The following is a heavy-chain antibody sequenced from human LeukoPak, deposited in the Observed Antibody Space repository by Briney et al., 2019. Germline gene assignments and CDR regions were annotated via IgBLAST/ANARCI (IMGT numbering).Heavy chain of an antibody. CDR2: IYSDNT. D-gene: IGHD6-13*01. V-gene: IGHV3-53*01. CDR3: AKDHIGSWSAEYFQH. Sequence: GGSLRLSCTVSGFTVSSNSMSWVRQAPGKGLEWVSFIYSDNTHYSDSVKGRFTISRDNSKNTLYLQMNSLRAEDTAVYYCAKDHIGSWSAEYFQHWGQGTLVTVSS. CDR1: GFTVSSNS. J-gene: IGHJ1*01.